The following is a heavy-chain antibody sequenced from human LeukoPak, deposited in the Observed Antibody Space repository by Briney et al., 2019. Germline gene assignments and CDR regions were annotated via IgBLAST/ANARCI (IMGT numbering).Heavy chain of an antibody. V-gene: IGHV3-33*01. Sequence: GGSLRLSCAASGFTFSSYGMHWVRQAPGKGLEWVAVIWYDGSNKYYADSVKGRFTISRDNSKNTLYLQMNSLRAEDTAVYYCATFIATYYYGSGSYRFDYWGQGTLVTVSS. CDR3: ATFIATYYYGSGSYRFDY. D-gene: IGHD3-10*01. CDR2: IWYDGSNK. CDR1: GFTFSSYG. J-gene: IGHJ4*02.